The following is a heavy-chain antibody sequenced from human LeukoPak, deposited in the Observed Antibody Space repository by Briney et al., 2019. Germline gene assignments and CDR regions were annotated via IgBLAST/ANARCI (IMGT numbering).Heavy chain of an antibody. CDR2: IYYSGST. CDR3: ARGGLSGSYQTFDY. V-gene: IGHV4-59*01. Sequence: SETLSLTCAVYGGPFRGFFWSWIRQPPGKGLEWTGYIYYSGSTNYNPSLKSRVTISVDTSKNQFSLKLSSVTAADTAVYYCARGGLSGSYQTFDYWGQGTLVTVSS. J-gene: IGHJ4*02. CDR1: GGPFRGFF. D-gene: IGHD1-26*01.